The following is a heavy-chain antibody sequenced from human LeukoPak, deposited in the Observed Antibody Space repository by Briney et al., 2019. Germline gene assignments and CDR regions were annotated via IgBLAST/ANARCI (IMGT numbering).Heavy chain of an antibody. V-gene: IGHV3-74*03. J-gene: IGHJ4*02. CDR2: IKGDETST. Sequence: PGGSLRLSCAASGFTFSSYYMFWVRQAPGKGLAWVSTIKGDETSTKYADSVRGRFTVSRDNARNTLYSQLNSLRAEDTAIYYCAMGYRSAYSWDSWGQGTLVTVSS. CDR1: GFTFSSYY. CDR3: AMGYRSAYSWDS. D-gene: IGHD5-18*01.